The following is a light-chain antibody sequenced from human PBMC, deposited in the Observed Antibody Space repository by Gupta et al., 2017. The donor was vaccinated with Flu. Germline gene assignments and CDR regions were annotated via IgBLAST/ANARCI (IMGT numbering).Light chain of an antibody. CDR3: QSYDNSLSGSKV. Sequence: FVLTQPPSVSGAPGQRVTISCTGSTSNIGAGYDVHWYQQVPGRAPQRLIFGNNNRPSGVADRFSCSKSGTSASLAIAGLQAEDEADYYCQSYDNSLSGSKVFGGGTKLTVL. V-gene: IGLV1-40*01. CDR1: TSNIGAGYD. CDR2: GNN. J-gene: IGLJ3*02.